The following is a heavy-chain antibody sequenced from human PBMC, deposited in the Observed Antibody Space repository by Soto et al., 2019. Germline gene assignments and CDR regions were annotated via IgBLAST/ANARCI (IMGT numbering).Heavy chain of an antibody. CDR2: IIPIFGTA. D-gene: IGHD2-2*01. Sequence: SVKVSCKASGGTFSSYAISWVRQAPGQGLEWMGGIIPIFGTANYAQKFQGRVTITADESTSTAYMELSSLRSEDTAVYYCARDIVVVPAATYYYYGMDVWGQGTTVTVSS. CDR1: GGTFSSYA. J-gene: IGHJ6*02. CDR3: ARDIVVVPAATYYYYGMDV. V-gene: IGHV1-69*13.